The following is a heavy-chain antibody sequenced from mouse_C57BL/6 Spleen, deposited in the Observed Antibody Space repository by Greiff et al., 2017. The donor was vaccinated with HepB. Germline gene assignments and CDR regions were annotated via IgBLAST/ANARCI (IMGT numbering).Heavy chain of an antibody. CDR2: ISSGGDYI. CDR3: TREIGNLYAMDY. Sequence: EVQLVESGEGLVKPGGSLKLSCAASGFTFSSYAMSWVRQTPEKRLEWVAYISSGGDYIYYADTVKGRFTISRDNARNTLYLQMSSLKSEDTAMYYCTREIGNLYAMDYWGQGTSVTVSS. D-gene: IGHD2-14*01. V-gene: IGHV5-9-1*02. CDR1: GFTFSSYA. J-gene: IGHJ4*01.